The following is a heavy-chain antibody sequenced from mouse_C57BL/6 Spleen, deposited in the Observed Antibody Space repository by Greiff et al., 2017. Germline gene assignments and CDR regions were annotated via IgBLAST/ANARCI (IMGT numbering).Heavy chain of an antibody. D-gene: IGHD4-1*01. J-gene: IGHJ3*01. V-gene: IGHV5-17*01. CDR2: ISSGSSTI. CDR3: AKLGFAY. Sequence: DVKLVESGGGLVKPGGSLKLSCAASGFTFSDYGMHWVRQAPEKGLEWVAYISSGSSTIYYADTVKGRFTISRDNAKNTLFLQMTSLRAEDTAMYYCAKLGFAYWGQGTLVTVSA. CDR1: GFTFSDYG.